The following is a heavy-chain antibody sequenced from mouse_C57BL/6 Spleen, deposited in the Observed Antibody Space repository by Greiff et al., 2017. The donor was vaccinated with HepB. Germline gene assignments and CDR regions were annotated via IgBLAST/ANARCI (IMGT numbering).Heavy chain of an antibody. Sequence: EVKLMESGGGLVKPGGSLKLSCAASGFTFSDYGMHWVRQAPEKGLEWVAYISSGSSTIYYADTVKGRFTISRDNAKNTLFLQMTSLRSEDTAMYYCARGDVGAMDYWGQGTSVTVSS. CDR1: GFTFSDYG. D-gene: IGHD2-13*01. J-gene: IGHJ4*01. CDR3: ARGDVGAMDY. CDR2: ISSGSSTI. V-gene: IGHV5-17*01.